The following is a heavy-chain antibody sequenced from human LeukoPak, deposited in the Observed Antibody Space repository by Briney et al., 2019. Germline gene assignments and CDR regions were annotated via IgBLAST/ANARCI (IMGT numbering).Heavy chain of an antibody. CDR1: GYTFTGYY. J-gene: IGHJ6*02. V-gene: IGHV1-2*04. Sequence: GSVKVSCKASGYTFTGYYMHWVRQAPGQGLEWMGWINPNSGGTNYAQKFQGWVTMTRDTSISTAYMELSRLRSDDTAVYYCARAYYDFWSGYLGHYYYYYGMDVWGQGTTVTVSS. D-gene: IGHD3-3*01. CDR2: INPNSGGT. CDR3: ARAYYDFWSGYLGHYYYYYGMDV.